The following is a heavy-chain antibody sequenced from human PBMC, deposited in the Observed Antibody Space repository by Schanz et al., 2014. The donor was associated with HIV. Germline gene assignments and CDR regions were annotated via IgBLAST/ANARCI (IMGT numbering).Heavy chain of an antibody. D-gene: IGHD2-15*01. CDR1: GYTFTSYD. J-gene: IGHJ6*02. Sequence: QVQLVQSGAEVKKPGASVKVSCKASGYTFTSYDINWVRQAPGQGLEWMGWIRAYKGNTNYAQKLQGRVTMTTDTSTNTAYMELRRLRSDDTAVYYCARWGRGCSGGSCYWGYYGMDVWGQGTTVTVSS. CDR3: ARWGRGCSGGSCYWGYYGMDV. V-gene: IGHV1-18*01. CDR2: IRAYKGNT.